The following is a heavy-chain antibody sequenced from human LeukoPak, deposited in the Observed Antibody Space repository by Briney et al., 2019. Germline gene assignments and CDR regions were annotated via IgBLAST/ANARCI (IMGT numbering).Heavy chain of an antibody. D-gene: IGHD1-26*01. CDR2: IKQDGSEK. V-gene: IGHV3-7*01. Sequence: GGSLRLSCAASGFTFSSYWMSWVREAPGKGLEWGANIKQDGSEKYYVDSVKGRFTISRDNAKNSLYLRMNSLRAEDTAVYYCAKDITYSGSHGWFDPWGQGTLVTVSS. CDR3: AKDITYSGSHGWFDP. J-gene: IGHJ5*02. CDR1: GFTFSSYW.